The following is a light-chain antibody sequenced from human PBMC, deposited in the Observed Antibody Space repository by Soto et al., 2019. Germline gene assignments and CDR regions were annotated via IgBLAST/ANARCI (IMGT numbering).Light chain of an antibody. Sequence: IPLTQSRSSPXPSVGSRVTSTYXASQGISSYLGWYQQKPGKAPNLLIYDASTLHSGVPSRFSGGGSGTDFTLTISSLQPEDFATYYCQQVNVYPSTFGGGTKVDNK. V-gene: IGKV1-9*01. CDR1: QGISSY. CDR3: QQVNVYPST. CDR2: DAS. J-gene: IGKJ4*01.